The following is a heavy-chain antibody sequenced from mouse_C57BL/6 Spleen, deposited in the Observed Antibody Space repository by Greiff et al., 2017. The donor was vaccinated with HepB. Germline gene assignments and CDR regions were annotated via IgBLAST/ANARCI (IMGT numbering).Heavy chain of an antibody. D-gene: IGHD1-1*01. CDR1: GFSFTSYA. CDR3: ARNYCYGSSSYFDY. V-gene: IGHV2-9-1*01. Sequence: QVQLQESGPGLVAPSQSLSITCTVSGFSFTSYAISWVRQPPGKGLEWLGVIWTGGGANYNSALKSRLSISKDNSKSQVFLKMSSLQTDDKARYYSARNYCYGSSSYFDYWGQGTTLTVSS. CDR2: IWTGGGA. J-gene: IGHJ2*01.